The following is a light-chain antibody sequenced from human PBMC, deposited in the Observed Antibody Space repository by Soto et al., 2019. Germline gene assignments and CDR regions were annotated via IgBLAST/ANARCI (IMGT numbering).Light chain of an antibody. J-gene: IGLJ2*01. CDR1: SSNIGAGYD. V-gene: IGLV1-40*01. CDR3: QSYDSSLAVV. Sequence: QSVLTQPPSVSGAPGQRVTISCTGSSSNIGAGYDVHWYQRLPGTAPKLLIYDNNNRPSGVPDRFSGSKSGTSASLAITGLQAEDEADYYCQSYDSSLAVVFGGGTKVTVL. CDR2: DNN.